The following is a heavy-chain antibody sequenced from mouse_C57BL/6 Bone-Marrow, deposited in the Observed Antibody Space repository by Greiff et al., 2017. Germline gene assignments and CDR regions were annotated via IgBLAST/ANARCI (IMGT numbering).Heavy chain of an antibody. D-gene: IGHD1-2*01. Sequence: VQLVESGAELARPGASVKLSCKASGYTFTSYGISWVKQSTGQGLEWIGELYPRSGNTYYNEKFKGKATLTADKSSSTAYMELRSLTSEDSAVYFCARERITTALFDYWGQGTTLTVSS. CDR3: ARERITTALFDY. CDR2: LYPRSGNT. CDR1: GYTFTSYG. V-gene: IGHV1-81*01. J-gene: IGHJ2*01.